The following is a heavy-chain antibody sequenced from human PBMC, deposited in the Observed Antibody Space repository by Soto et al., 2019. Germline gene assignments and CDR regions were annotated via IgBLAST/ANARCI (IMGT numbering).Heavy chain of an antibody. Sequence: EVRLVQSGGGLVQPGGSLRLSCAASLFIVSDNYMSWVRQAPGKGLEWVSLIYSGGGTDYAESVKGRFTISRDNSKNTLYLQMNSLKAEDTGIYYCATPMTTAPYWGQGTVVTVSS. CDR2: IYSGGGT. CDR1: LFIVSDNY. V-gene: IGHV3-66*01. J-gene: IGHJ4*02. D-gene: IGHD4-17*01. CDR3: ATPMTTAPY.